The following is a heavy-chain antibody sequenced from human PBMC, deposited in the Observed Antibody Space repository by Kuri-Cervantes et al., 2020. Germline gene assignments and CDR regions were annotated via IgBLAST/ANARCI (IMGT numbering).Heavy chain of an antibody. V-gene: IGHV3-9*01. CDR3: ARDGGWYGRDWFDP. Sequence: LSLTCAASGFTFDDYAMHWVRQAPGKGLEWVSGISWNSGSIGYADSVKGRFTISRDNAKNSLYLQMNSLRAEDTAVYYCARDGGWYGRDWFDPWGQGTLVTVSS. CDR1: GFTFDDYA. D-gene: IGHD6-19*01. J-gene: IGHJ5*02. CDR2: ISWNSGSI.